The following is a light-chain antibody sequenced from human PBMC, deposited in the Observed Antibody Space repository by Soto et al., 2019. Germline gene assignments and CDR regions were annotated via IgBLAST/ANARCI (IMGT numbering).Light chain of an antibody. CDR1: SSNIGINT. J-gene: IGLJ1*01. CDR3: AAWDDSLNGLYV. CDR2: TDN. V-gene: IGLV1-44*01. Sequence: VLTQPPSASGTPGQRVTISCSGSSSNIGINTVNWYQQVPGTAPKLLIYTDNQRPSGVPDRFSGSKSGTSASLAISGLQSEDEADYYCAAWDDSLNGLYVFGTGTKVTVL.